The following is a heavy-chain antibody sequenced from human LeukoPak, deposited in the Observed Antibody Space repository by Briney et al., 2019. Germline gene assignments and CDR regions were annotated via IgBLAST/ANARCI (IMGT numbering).Heavy chain of an antibody. D-gene: IGHD3-22*01. Sequence: SETLSLTCAVSGYSISSGYYWGWIRQPPGKGLEWIGSIYHSGSTYYSPSLKSRVTISVDTSKNQFSLKLSSVTAADTAVYYCARRHYYDSSGYYHYFDYWGQGTLVTVSS. CDR3: ARRHYYDSSGYYHYFDY. J-gene: IGHJ4*02. V-gene: IGHV4-38-2*01. CDR1: GYSISSGYY. CDR2: IYHSGST.